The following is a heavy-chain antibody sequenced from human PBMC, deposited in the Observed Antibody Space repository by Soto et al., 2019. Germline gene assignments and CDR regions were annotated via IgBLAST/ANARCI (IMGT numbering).Heavy chain of an antibody. CDR3: AKGVYRSGGSCLGYYFDY. CDR1: GFTFSGYA. J-gene: IGHJ4*02. D-gene: IGHD2-15*01. CDR2: ISGSGGST. V-gene: IGHV3-23*01. Sequence: PGGSLRLSCAASGFTFSGYAMSWVRQAPGKGLEWVSAISGSGGSTYYADSVKGRFTISRDNSKNTLYLQMNSLRAEDTAVYYCAKGVYRSGGSCLGYYFDYWGQGTLVTVSS.